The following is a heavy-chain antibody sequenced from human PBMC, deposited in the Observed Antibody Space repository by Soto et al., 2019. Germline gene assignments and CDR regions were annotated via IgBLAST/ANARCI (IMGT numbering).Heavy chain of an antibody. CDR2: IWYDGSNK. D-gene: IGHD3-10*01. Sequence: PGGSLRLSCAASGFTFSSYSMNWVRQAPGKGLEWVAVIWYDGSNKYYADSVKGRFTISRDNSKNTLYLQMNSLRAEDTAVYYCARDPEVAVWFGEAQTYYFDYWGQGTLVTVSS. CDR3: ARDPEVAVWFGEAQTYYFDY. V-gene: IGHV3-33*08. J-gene: IGHJ4*02. CDR1: GFTFSSYS.